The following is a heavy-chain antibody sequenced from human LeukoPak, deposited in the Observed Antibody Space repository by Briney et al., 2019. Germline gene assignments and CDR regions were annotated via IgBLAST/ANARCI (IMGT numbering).Heavy chain of an antibody. Sequence: GGSLRLSCAASGFTFSGSAMHRVRQASGKGLEWVGRIRSKANSYATAYAASVKGRFTISRDDSKNTAYLQMNSLKTEDTAVYYCTSRYYDILTGYFLFDYWGQGTLVTVSS. J-gene: IGHJ4*02. CDR3: TSRYYDILTGYFLFDY. CDR1: GFTFSGSA. V-gene: IGHV3-73*01. D-gene: IGHD3-9*01. CDR2: IRSKANSYAT.